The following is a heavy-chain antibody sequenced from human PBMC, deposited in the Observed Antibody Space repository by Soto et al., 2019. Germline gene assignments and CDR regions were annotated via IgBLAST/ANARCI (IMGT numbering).Heavy chain of an antibody. D-gene: IGHD3-9*01. CDR2: INHNGGT. V-gene: IGHV4-34*01. Sequence: QVQLQQWGAGLLKPSETLSLTCAVHGGSFSGYYWNWIRQPPGKGLEWIGEINHNGGTNYNPSLRSRVTISVDTSKNQFSLKMSSVTAADTAVFYCARRNDILTGYSNGWFDPWGQGTLVTDSS. CDR3: ARRNDILTGYSNGWFDP. CDR1: GGSFSGYY. J-gene: IGHJ5*02.